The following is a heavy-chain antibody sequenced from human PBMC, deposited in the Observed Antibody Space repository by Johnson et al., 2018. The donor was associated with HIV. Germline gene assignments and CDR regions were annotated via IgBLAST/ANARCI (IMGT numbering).Heavy chain of an antibody. D-gene: IGHD1-26*01. CDR3: ARGPLVGATSFGYDFAFDI. Sequence: VQLVESGGGLVQPGGSLRLSCAASEFPFSSYDMHWVRQATGKGLEWVSAIGTAGDTYYPGSVKGRFTISRENAKNSLYLQMNSLRAGDTAVYYCARGPLVGATSFGYDFAFDIWGLGTMVTVSS. CDR2: IGTAGDT. V-gene: IGHV3-13*01. J-gene: IGHJ3*02. CDR1: EFPFSSYD.